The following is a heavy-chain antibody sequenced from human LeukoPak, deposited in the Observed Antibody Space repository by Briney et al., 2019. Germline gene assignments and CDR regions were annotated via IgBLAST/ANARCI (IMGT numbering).Heavy chain of an antibody. CDR2: INHSGST. V-gene: IGHV4-34*01. J-gene: IGHJ4*02. D-gene: IGHD4-11*01. CDR1: GGSFSGYY. CDR3: ARGLNYSLGFRYHFDY. Sequence: SETLSLTCAVYGGSFSGYYWSWIRQPPGKGLEWIGEINHSGSTNYNPSLKSRVTISVDTSKNQFSLKLSSVTAADTAVYYCARGLNYSLGFRYHFDYWGQGTLVTVSS.